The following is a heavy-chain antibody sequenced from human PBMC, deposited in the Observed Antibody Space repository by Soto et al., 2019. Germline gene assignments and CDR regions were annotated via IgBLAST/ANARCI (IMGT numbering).Heavy chain of an antibody. D-gene: IGHD3-9*01. J-gene: IGHJ4*02. V-gene: IGHV4-4*02. CDR3: ARTYYDILTGYYRAVYFDY. Sequence: SETLSLTCAVSGGSISSSNWWSWVRQPPGKGLEWIGEIYHSGSTNYNPSLKSRATISVDKSKNQFSLKLSSVTAADTAVYYCARTYYDILTGYYRAVYFDYWGQGTLVTVSS. CDR1: GGSISSSNW. CDR2: IYHSGST.